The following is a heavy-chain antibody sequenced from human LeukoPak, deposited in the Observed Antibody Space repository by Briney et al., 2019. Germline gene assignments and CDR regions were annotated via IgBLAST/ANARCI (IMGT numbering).Heavy chain of an antibody. CDR3: AGGLGSYPLDY. J-gene: IGHJ4*02. CDR2: IYSGGST. Sequence: GGSLRLSCAASGFTFSSYSMNWVRQAPGKGLEWVSVIYSGGSTYYADSVKGRFTISRDNSKNTLYLQMNSLRAEDTAVYYCAGGLGSYPLDYWGQGTLVTVSS. V-gene: IGHV3-53*01. D-gene: IGHD1-26*01. CDR1: GFTFSSYS.